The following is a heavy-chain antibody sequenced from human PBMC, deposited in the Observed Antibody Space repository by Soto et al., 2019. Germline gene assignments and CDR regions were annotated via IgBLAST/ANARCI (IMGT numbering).Heavy chain of an antibody. CDR2: ISSSSSTI. Sequence: PGGALRLSCAASGFTFSSYNMNWVRQAPGKGLEWVSYISSSSSTIYYADSVKGRFTISRDNAKNSLYLQMNSLRAEDTAVYYCARDLDWRYYGMDVCGQGSTVIVSS. CDR3: ARDLDWRYYGMDV. D-gene: IGHD3-9*01. J-gene: IGHJ6*02. V-gene: IGHV3-48*01. CDR1: GFTFSSYN.